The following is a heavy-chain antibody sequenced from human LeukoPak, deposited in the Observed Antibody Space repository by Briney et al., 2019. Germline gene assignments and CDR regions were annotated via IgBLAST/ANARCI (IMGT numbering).Heavy chain of an antibody. D-gene: IGHD6-19*01. CDR1: GGSISSYY. J-gene: IGHJ5*02. Sequence: PSETLSLTCTVAGGSISSYYWICLRQPPGKGLEWIGYIYYSGSTNYNPSLKSRVTISVDTSKNQFSLKLSSVTAADTAVYYCARHGYSSGSLAWFDPWGQGIQVTVSS. V-gene: IGHV4-59*01. CDR3: ARHGYSSGSLAWFDP. CDR2: IYYSGST.